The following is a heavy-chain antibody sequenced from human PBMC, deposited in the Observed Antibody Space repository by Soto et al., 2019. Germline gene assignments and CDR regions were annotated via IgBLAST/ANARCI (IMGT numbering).Heavy chain of an antibody. CDR2: VHHSVTN. CDR1: GGPGGDTSGY. CDR3: ARDTSSPSLRAEYFQF. V-gene: IGHV4-39*02. D-gene: IGHD6-13*01. J-gene: IGHJ1*01. Sequence: SETQSVTSAVSGGPGGDTSGYWGWIRQSPGKGLEWIGGVHHSVTNYYNPSLKGRVTFSMDTTKNQLAVILTSVTVTDTAVYYCARDTSSPSLRAEYFQFWGQGTQVTVSS.